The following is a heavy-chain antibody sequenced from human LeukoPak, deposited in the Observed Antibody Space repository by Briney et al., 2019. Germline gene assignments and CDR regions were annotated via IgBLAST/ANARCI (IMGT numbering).Heavy chain of an antibody. Sequence: KPSETLSLTCAVYGGSFSGYYWSWIRQPPGKGLEWIGEINHSGSTNYNPSLKSRVTISVDTSKNQFSLKLSPVTAADTAVYYCARLMVRGVIITLYYMDVWGKGTTVTVSS. CDR3: ARLMVRGVIITLYYMDV. D-gene: IGHD3-10*01. J-gene: IGHJ6*03. CDR1: GGSFSGYY. CDR2: INHSGST. V-gene: IGHV4-34*01.